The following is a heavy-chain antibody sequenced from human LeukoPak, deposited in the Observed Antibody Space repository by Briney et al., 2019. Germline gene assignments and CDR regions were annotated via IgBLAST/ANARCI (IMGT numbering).Heavy chain of an antibody. J-gene: IGHJ3*02. CDR1: GYSTSSGYY. D-gene: IGHD1-26*01. Sequence: KPSETLSLTCAVSGYSTSSGYYWGWIRQPPGKGLEWIGSIYHSGSTYYNPSLKSRVTISVDTSKNQFSLKLSSVTAADTAVYYCAHDSGSYFDAFDIWGQGTMVTVSS. CDR2: IYHSGST. CDR3: AHDSGSYFDAFDI. V-gene: IGHV4-38-2*01.